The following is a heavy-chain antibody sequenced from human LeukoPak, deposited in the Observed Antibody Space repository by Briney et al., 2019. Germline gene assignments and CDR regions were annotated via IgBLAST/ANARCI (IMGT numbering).Heavy chain of an antibody. V-gene: IGHV3-9*01. Sequence: QPGGSLRLSCAASGFTFDDYAMHWVRQAPGKGLEWVSGISWNSGSIGYADSVKDRFTISRDNAKNSLYLQMNSLRAEDTALYYCAKGKRDYYYGMDVWGQGTTVTVSS. CDR1: GFTFDDYA. CDR2: ISWNSGSI. CDR3: AKGKRDYYYGMDV. J-gene: IGHJ6*02.